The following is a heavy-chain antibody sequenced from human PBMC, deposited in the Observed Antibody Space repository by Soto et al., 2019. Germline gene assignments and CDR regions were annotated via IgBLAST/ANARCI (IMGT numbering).Heavy chain of an antibody. D-gene: IGHD6-19*01. CDR1: GFTFSSSG. V-gene: IGHV3-30*18. CDR3: AKSPPAVAGYFDF. Sequence: PGGSLRLSCAASGFTFSSSGIHWVRQAPGKGLEWVAVTSYDGSSGYYADSVRGRFTISRDNSKNTLYLQMNNVRDEDTAVYYCAKSPPAVAGYFDFWGQGT. J-gene: IGHJ4*02. CDR2: TSYDGSSG.